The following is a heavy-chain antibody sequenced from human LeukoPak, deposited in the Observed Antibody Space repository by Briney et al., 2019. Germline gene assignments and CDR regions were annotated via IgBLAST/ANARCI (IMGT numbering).Heavy chain of an antibody. CDR1: GFTFGDYA. J-gene: IGHJ4*02. CDR3: TSEYYGSGSYYNIRIDY. V-gene: IGHV3-49*04. Sequence: GGSLRLSCTASGFTFGDYAMSWVLQAPGKGLEWVGFIRSKAYGGTTEYAASVKGRFTISRDDSKSIAYLQMNSLKTEDTAVYYCTSEYYGSGSYYNIRIDYWGQGTLVTVSS. D-gene: IGHD3-10*01. CDR2: IRSKAYGGTT.